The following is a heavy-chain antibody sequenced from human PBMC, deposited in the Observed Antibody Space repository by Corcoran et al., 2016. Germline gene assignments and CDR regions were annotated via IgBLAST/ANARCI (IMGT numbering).Heavy chain of an antibody. J-gene: IGHJ6*02. Sequence: QVQLVQSGAEVKKPGASVKVSCKASGYTFTGYYMHWVRQAPGQGLEWMGWINPNSGGTNYAQKFKGRVTMTRDTSISTAYMELSRLRSDDTAVYYCAGGEPDIVVVPAARPYYYYGMDVWGQGTTVTVSS. V-gene: IGHV1-2*02. CDR3: AGGEPDIVVVPAARPYYYYGMDV. CDR1: GYTFTGYY. CDR2: INPNSGGT. D-gene: IGHD2-2*02.